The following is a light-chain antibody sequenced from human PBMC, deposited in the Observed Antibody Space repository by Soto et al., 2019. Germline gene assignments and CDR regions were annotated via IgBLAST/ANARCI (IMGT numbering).Light chain of an antibody. V-gene: IGKV1-39*01. Sequence: IHMTQSTSSMSASVGNSVNIICRASQTITTYLNWYQQKLGKAPQLLIYAASSLQTGVPSRFSGSGSGTDFTLTISSLQTEDFATYYCQQSFSTPITFGQGTRLEIK. CDR2: AAS. CDR3: QQSFSTPIT. CDR1: QTITTY. J-gene: IGKJ5*01.